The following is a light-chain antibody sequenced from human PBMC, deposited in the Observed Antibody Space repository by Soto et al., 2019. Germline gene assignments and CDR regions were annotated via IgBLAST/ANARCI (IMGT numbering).Light chain of an antibody. CDR3: QQSYSTPPT. J-gene: IGKJ1*01. Sequence: IPVSLSTSTLSASVGDRVTITCRASQSISSWLAWYQQKPGKAPTLLMFTSSSLQSGVPSRFSGSGSGTDFILTISSLQPEDFATYYCQQSYSTPPTFGQGTKVDI. CDR1: QSISSW. V-gene: IGKV1-39*01. CDR2: TSS.